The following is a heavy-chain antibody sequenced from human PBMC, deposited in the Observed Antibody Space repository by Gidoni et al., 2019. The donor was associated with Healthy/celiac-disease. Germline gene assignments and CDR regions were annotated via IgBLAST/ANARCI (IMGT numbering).Heavy chain of an antibody. CDR3: ARDRVVRGRPRPPSATNGMDV. V-gene: IGHV1-46*01. CDR2: IKPSGCST. J-gene: IGHJ6*02. CDR1: GYTFTSYY. D-gene: IGHD3-10*01. Sequence: QVQLVQSGAEVKKPGASVKVSCKASGYTFTSYYMHWVRQAPGQGLEWMGIIKPSGCSTSYAQKFQGRVTMTRDTSTSTVYMELSSLRSEDTAVYYCARDRVVRGRPRPPSATNGMDVWGQGTTVTVSS.